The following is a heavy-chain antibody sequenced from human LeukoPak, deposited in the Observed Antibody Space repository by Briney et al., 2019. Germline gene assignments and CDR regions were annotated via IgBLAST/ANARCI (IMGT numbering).Heavy chain of an antibody. D-gene: IGHD2-15*01. CDR2: ISGSGGST. CDR3: AKDQAVVVAATAFDI. V-gene: IGHV3-23*01. Sequence: GGSLRLSCAASGFTFSSYAMSWVRQAPVKGLEWVSAISGSGGSTYYADSVKGRFTISRDNSKNTLYLQMNSLRAEDTAVYYCAKDQAVVVAATAFDIWGQGTMVTVSS. CDR1: GFTFSSYA. J-gene: IGHJ3*02.